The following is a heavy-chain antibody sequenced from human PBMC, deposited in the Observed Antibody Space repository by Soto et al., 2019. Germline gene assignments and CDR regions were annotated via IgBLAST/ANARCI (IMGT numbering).Heavy chain of an antibody. V-gene: IGHV3-23*01. Sequence: EVQLLESGGGLVQPGGSLRLSCAASGFIFRSYAMSWVRQAPGKGLEWVSVITGSGSGTYYADSVKGRFTISRDNSRNRLYLQMNSLRVEDTAVYYCAKASSGSVAEDYWGQGTLVTVSS. CDR3: AKASSGSVAEDY. CDR1: GFIFRSYA. CDR2: ITGSGSGT. D-gene: IGHD6-19*01. J-gene: IGHJ4*02.